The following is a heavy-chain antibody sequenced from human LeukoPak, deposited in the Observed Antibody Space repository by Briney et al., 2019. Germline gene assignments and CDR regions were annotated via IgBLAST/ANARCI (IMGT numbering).Heavy chain of an antibody. CDR2: IYWNDDK. J-gene: IGHJ5*02. Sequence: SGPTLVNPTQTLTLTCTFSGFSLNTYGVGVGWIRQPPGKALEWLALIYWNDDKRYSPSLKSRLTITKDTSKNQVVLTMTNMDPVDTATYYCARNPYYYGSGVLSTWGQGTLVTVSS. CDR1: GFSLNTYGVG. V-gene: IGHV2-5*01. CDR3: ARNPYYYGSGVLST. D-gene: IGHD3-10*01.